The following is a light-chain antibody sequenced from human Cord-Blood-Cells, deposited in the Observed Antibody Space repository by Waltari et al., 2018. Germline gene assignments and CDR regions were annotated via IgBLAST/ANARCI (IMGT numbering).Light chain of an antibody. V-gene: IGLV1-40*01. CDR1: SSTIGAGYD. CDR2: GNS. CDR3: QSYDSSLSGSV. Sequence: QSVLTQPPPVSGAPGQRVTIPCTGTSSTIGAGYDVHWYQQLPGTAPNLLIYGNSNRPSGVPDRFSGSKSGTSASLAITGLQAEDEADYYCQSYDSSLSGSVFGGGTKLTVL. J-gene: IGLJ3*02.